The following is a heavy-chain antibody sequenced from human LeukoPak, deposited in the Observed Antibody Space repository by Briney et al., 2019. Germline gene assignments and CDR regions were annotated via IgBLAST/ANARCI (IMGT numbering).Heavy chain of an antibody. D-gene: IGHD6-13*01. CDR2: INPSGGST. CDR3: ARDGDGSSWYGYYYYYMDV. Sequence: ASVKVSCKASGYTFTSYYMHWVRQAPGQGLEWMGIINPSGGSTSYAQKLQGRVTMTRDMSTSTVYMELSSLRSEDTAVYYCARDGDGSSWYGYYYYYMDVWGKGTTVTVSS. V-gene: IGHV1-46*01. J-gene: IGHJ6*03. CDR1: GYTFTSYY.